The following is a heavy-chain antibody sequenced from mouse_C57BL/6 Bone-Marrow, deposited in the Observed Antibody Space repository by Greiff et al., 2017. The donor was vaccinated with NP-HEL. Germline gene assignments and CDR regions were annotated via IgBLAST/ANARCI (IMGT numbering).Heavy chain of an antibody. V-gene: IGHV1-42*01. D-gene: IGHD2-3*01. CDR1: GYSFTGYY. CDR2: INPSTGGT. J-gene: IGHJ3*01. CDR3: ASRDGYYLFAY. Sequence: EVQLQQSGPELVKPGASVKISCKASGYSFTGYYMNWVKQSPEKSLEWIGEINPSTGGTTYNQKFKAKATLTVDKSSSTAYMQLKSLTSEDSAVYYCASRDGYYLFAYWGQGTLVTVSA.